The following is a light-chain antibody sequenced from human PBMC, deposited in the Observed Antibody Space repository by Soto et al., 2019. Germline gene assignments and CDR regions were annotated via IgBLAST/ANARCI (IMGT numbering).Light chain of an antibody. Sequence: QSALTQPASVSASPGKSITISCTGTSSDVGTYNYVSWYQQHPGKAPKLMIFDVNNRPSGVSNRFSGSKSGNTASLTISGLQAEDEADYYCSSYTISSTLAFGGGTKLTVL. CDR3: SSYTISSTLA. V-gene: IGLV2-14*03. CDR2: DVN. J-gene: IGLJ2*01. CDR1: SSDVGTYNY.